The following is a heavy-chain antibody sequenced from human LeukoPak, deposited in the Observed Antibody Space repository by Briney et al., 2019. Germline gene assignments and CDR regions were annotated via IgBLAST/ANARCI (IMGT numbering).Heavy chain of an antibody. CDR3: ARVGEVRDGYDY. CDR1: GGSFSGYY. V-gene: IGHV4-34*01. Sequence: SSETLSLTCAVYGGSFSGYYWSWIRQPPGKGLEWIGEINHSGSTNYNPSLKSRVTISVDTSKNQFSLKLSSVTAADTAVYYCARVGEVRDGYDYWGQGTLVTVSS. D-gene: IGHD5-24*01. CDR2: INHSGST. J-gene: IGHJ4*02.